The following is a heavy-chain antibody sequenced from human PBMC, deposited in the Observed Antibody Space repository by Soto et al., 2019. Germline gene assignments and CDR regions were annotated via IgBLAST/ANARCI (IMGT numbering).Heavy chain of an antibody. CDR2: IWYDGSNK. J-gene: IGHJ4*02. Sequence: GGSLRLSCAASGFTFSSYGMHWVRQAPGKGLEWVAVIWYDGSNKYYADSVKGRFTISRDNSKNTLYLQMNSLRAADTAVYYCAKIPPGYSYGYFYFDYWGQGTLVTVSS. CDR3: AKIPPGYSYGYFYFDY. V-gene: IGHV3-33*06. CDR1: GFTFSSYG. D-gene: IGHD5-18*01.